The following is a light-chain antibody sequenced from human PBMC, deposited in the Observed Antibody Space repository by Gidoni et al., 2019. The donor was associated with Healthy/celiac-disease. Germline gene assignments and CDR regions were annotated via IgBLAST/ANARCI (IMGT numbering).Light chain of an antibody. Sequence: EIVLTQSPGTLSLSPGERATLSCRASQSVSSSYLAWYQQKPGQAPRLLSYGASSRATGIPDRFSGSGSGTDFTLTISRLEPEDFAVYYCQQYGSPPITFGQGTRLEIK. V-gene: IGKV3-20*01. J-gene: IGKJ5*01. CDR3: QQYGSPPIT. CDR1: QSVSSSY. CDR2: GAS.